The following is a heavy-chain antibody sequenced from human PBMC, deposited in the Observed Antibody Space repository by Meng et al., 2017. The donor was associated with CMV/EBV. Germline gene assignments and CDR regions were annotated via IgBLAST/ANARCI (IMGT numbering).Heavy chain of an antibody. Sequence: GESLKISCAAFGFTVSSNYMSWVRQAPGKGLEWVSVFYSGRSTYYADSVKGRFTISRGNSKNTLYLQMNSLRAEATAVYYFPSSRTPRGRGAEMDVWGQGTTVTVSS. V-gene: IGHV3-53*01. J-gene: IGHJ6*02. CDR3: PSSRTPRGRGAEMDV. CDR1: GFTVSSNY. D-gene: IGHD1-26*01. CDR2: FYSGRST.